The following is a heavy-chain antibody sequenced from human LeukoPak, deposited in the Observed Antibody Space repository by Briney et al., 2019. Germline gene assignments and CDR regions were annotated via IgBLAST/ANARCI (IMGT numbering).Heavy chain of an antibody. V-gene: IGHV4-59*01. J-gene: IGHJ4*02. Sequence: SETLSLTCTVSGGSISSYYWSWIRQPPGKGLEWIGYIYYSGSTNYNPSLKSRVTISVDTSKNQFSLKLSSVTAADTAVSYCAXXXVGDWNPFFDSWGQGTLVIVSS. CDR1: GGSISSYY. CDR3: AXXXVGDWNPFFDS. CDR2: IYYSGST. D-gene: IGHD1-1*01.